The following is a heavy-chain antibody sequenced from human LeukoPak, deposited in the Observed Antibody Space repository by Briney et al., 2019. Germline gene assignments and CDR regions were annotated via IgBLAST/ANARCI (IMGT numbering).Heavy chain of an antibody. J-gene: IGHJ6*02. V-gene: IGHV3-66*01. D-gene: IGHD6-19*01. Sequence: PGGSLRLSCAASGFTVSSNYMSWVRQAPGKGLEWVSVIYSGGSTFYAHSVKGRFTISRDNSKNTLYLQMNSLRAEDTAVYYCARDISGRPYGMDVWGQGTTVTVSS. CDR3: ARDISGRPYGMDV. CDR2: IYSGGST. CDR1: GFTVSSNY.